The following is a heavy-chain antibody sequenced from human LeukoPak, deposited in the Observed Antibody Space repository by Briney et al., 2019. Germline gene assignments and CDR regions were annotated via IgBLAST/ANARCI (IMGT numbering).Heavy chain of an antibody. CDR3: ARDVVVPAADYYYYYGMDV. J-gene: IGHJ6*02. Sequence: GGSLRLSCAASGFTFSSYSMNWVRQVPGKGLEWVSYISSSSSTIYYADSVKGRFTISRDNAKNSLYLQMNSLRDEDTAVYYCARDVVVPAADYYYYYGMDVWGQGTTVTVSS. CDR2: ISSSSSTI. V-gene: IGHV3-48*02. CDR1: GFTFSSYS. D-gene: IGHD2-2*01.